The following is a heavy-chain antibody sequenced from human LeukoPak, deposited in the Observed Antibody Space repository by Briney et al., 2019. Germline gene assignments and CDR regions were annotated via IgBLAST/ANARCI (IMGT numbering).Heavy chain of an antibody. CDR2: IRSIANSYAT. D-gene: IGHD5-24*01. Sequence: GGSLRLSCAASGFTFSGSAMHWVRQASGKGLEWVGRIRSIANSYATAYAASVKGRFTISRDDSKNTAYLQMNSLKTEDTAVYYCTRPAHIRDGYNFDYWGQGTLVTVSS. J-gene: IGHJ4*02. CDR3: TRPAHIRDGYNFDY. CDR1: GFTFSGSA. V-gene: IGHV3-73*01.